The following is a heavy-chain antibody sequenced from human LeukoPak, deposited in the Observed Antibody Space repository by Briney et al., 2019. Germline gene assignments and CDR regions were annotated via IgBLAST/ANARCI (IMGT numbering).Heavy chain of an antibody. V-gene: IGHV3-30*01. Sequence: PGRSLRLSCAASGFTFSSYPMRWVRQAPGKGLEWVALISYDGTNKYYADSVKGRFAISRGNSKNTLYLQMNSLRAEDTAVYYCARSVPLPFYYYMDVWGKGTTVTVSS. CDR1: GFTFSSYP. CDR2: ISYDGTNK. D-gene: IGHD2-15*01. J-gene: IGHJ6*03. CDR3: ARSVPLPFYYYMDV.